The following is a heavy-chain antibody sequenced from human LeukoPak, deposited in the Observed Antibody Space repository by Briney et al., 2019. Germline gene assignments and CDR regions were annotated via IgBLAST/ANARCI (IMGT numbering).Heavy chain of an antibody. V-gene: IGHV1-24*01. Sequence: GASVKVSCKVSGYTLTELSMHWVRQAPGKGLEWMGGFDPEDGETIYAQKFQGRVTMTEDTSIDTAYMELSSLRSEDTAVYYCATSAYYYDSSGYYYRNWFDPWGQGTLVTVSS. J-gene: IGHJ5*02. D-gene: IGHD3-22*01. CDR1: GYTLTELS. CDR3: ATSAYYYDSSGYYYRNWFDP. CDR2: FDPEDGET.